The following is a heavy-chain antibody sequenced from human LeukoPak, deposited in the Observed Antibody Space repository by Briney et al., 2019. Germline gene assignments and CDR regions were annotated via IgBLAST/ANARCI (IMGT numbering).Heavy chain of an antibody. CDR1: GFTFSSYG. CDR2: ISGSGGST. V-gene: IGHV3-23*01. J-gene: IGHJ4*02. D-gene: IGHD2-15*01. Sequence: PGGSLRLSCAASGFTFSSYGMHWVRQALGKGLEWVSAISGSGGSTYYADSVKGRFTISRDNSKNTLYLQMNSLRAEDTAVYYCAKDGSYVGYFDYWGQGTLVTVSS. CDR3: AKDGSYVGYFDY.